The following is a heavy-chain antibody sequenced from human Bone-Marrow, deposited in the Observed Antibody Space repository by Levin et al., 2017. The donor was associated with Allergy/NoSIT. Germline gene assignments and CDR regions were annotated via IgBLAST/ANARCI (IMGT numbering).Heavy chain of an antibody. CDR3: ARDSYSSGLFYMDV. Sequence: GGSLRLSCEASGFSFNRYGMHWVRQSPGKGLEWVAVIWSDGNSQYYADSVKGRFTISRDNSKNTLYLQLNSLKDEDTAVYFCARDSYSSGLFYMDVWGKGTTVTVS. D-gene: IGHD3-22*01. CDR1: GFSFNRYG. V-gene: IGHV3-33*01. CDR2: IWSDGNSQ. J-gene: IGHJ6*03.